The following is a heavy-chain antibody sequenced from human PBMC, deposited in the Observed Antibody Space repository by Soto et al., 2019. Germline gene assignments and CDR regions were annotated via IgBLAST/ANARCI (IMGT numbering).Heavy chain of an antibody. CDR3: AREAGYDFWSGSYAFDI. CDR2: LIPIFGTA. J-gene: IGHJ3*02. CDR1: GGTFSSYA. D-gene: IGHD3-3*01. V-gene: IGHV1-69*06. Sequence: QVQLVQSGAEVKKPGSSVKVSCKASGGTFSSYAISWVRQAPGQGLEWMGGLIPIFGTANYAQKFQGRVTITADKSTSTAYMELSSLRSEDTAVYYCAREAGYDFWSGSYAFDIWGQGTMVTVSS.